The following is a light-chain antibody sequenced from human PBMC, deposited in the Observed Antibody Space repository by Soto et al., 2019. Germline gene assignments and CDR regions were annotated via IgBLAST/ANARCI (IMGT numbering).Light chain of an antibody. CDR2: SND. V-gene: IGLV1-44*01. CDR1: SSNIGSNT. CDR3: AAWDDSLGAYV. J-gene: IGLJ1*01. Sequence: QSVLTQPPSAPGTPGQRVTISCSGSSSNIGSNTVNWYQQLPGTAPKLLIYSNDQRPSGVPDRFSGSKTGTSASLAIGGLQSEDGADYYCAAWDDSLGAYVFGTGTKVTVL.